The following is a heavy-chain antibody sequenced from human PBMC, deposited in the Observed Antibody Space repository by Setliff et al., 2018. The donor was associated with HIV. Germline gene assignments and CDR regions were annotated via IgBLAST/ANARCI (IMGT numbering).Heavy chain of an antibody. CDR3: ARSMHYPGDDAFDI. J-gene: IGHJ3*02. V-gene: IGHV4-38-2*01. D-gene: IGHD3-10*01. CDR1: GFPFTSGYY. CDR2: GYHTGST. Sequence: SETLSLTCAVSGFPFTSGYYWGWIRQPPGKGLEWIGSGYHTGSTAYNPSLKSRVTISVDKSKNQSSLNLSSVTAADTAVYYCARSMHYPGDDAFDIWGQGTMVTVSS.